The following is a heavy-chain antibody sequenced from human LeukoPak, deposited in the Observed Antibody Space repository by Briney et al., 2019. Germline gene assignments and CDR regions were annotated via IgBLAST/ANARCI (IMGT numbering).Heavy chain of an antibody. CDR3: ARLAYCSGSSCYSSYAADV. V-gene: IGHV5-51*01. J-gene: IGHJ6*02. Sequence: GESLKISCKGSGYTFITYWVGWVRQMPGKGLEWMGIIYPADSDTRYSPSFQGQVTISADKSISTAYLQWNSLKASDTAMYYCARLAYCSGSSCYSSYAADVWGQGTTVTVSS. CDR1: GYTFITYW. CDR2: IYPADSDT. D-gene: IGHD2-15*01.